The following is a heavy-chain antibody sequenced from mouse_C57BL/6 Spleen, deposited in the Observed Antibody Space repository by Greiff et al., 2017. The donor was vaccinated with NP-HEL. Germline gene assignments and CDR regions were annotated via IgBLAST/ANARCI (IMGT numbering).Heavy chain of an antibody. CDR1: GYTFTSYW. V-gene: IGHV1-64*01. J-gene: IGHJ2*01. D-gene: IGHD1-1*01. Sequence: QVHVKQPGAELVKPGASVKLSCKASGYTFTSYWMHWVKQRPGQGLEWIGMIHPNSGSTNYNEKFKSKATLTVDKSSSTAYMQLSSLTSEDSAVYYCALTVVARYYFDYWGQGTTLTVSS. CDR2: IHPNSGST. CDR3: ALTVVARYYFDY.